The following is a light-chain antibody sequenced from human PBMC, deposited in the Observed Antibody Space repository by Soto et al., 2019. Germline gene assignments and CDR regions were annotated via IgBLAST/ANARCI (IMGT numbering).Light chain of an antibody. CDR2: DAS. V-gene: IGKV1-13*02. CDR1: QGISSG. Sequence: AILLTQSPSSLSASVGDRVTITCRASQGISSGLAWYQQKPGKAPRLLIFDASSLESGVPSKFSGSGSGTDFTLTISSLQPEDFAIYYCQHFNSYPLTFGGGTKVEIK. J-gene: IGKJ4*01. CDR3: QHFNSYPLT.